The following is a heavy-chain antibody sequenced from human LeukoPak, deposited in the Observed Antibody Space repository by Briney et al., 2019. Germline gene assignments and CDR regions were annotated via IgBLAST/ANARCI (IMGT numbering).Heavy chain of an antibody. J-gene: IGHJ4*02. Sequence: GGSLRLSCAASGFTFSSYAMHWVRQAPGKGLEWVAVISYDGSNKYYADSVKGRFTISRDNSKNTLYLQMNSLRAEDTAVYYCAREGNGDLFFDYWGQGTLVTVSS. CDR3: AREGNGDLFFDY. V-gene: IGHV3-30-3*01. CDR1: GFTFSSYA. CDR2: ISYDGSNK. D-gene: IGHD4-17*01.